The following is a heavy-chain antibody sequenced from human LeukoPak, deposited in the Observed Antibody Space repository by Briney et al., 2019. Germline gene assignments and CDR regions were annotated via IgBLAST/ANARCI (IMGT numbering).Heavy chain of an antibody. CDR1: GYTFTSYY. D-gene: IGHD6-13*01. V-gene: IGHV1-46*01. J-gene: IGHJ4*02. CDR3: AREGGGAAAGDFDY. CDR2: INPSGGST. Sequence: ASVKVSCKASGYTFTSYYMHWVRQAPGQGLEWMGIINPSGGSTSYAQKFQGRVTITRNTSISTAYMELSSLRSGDTAVYYCAREGGGAAAGDFDYWGQGTLVTVSS.